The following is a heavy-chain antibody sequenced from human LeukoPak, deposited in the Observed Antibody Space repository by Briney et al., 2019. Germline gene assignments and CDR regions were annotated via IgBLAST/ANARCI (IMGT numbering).Heavy chain of an antibody. CDR1: GGSISSSSYD. CDR3: ARPTGGGYNKNWFDP. V-gene: IGHV4-39*01. Sequence: PSETLSLTCTVSGGSISSSSYDWGWLRQPPGKGLEWIGSIYYSGSTYYDPSLKSRVTISVDTSKNQFSLKLSSVTAADTAVYYCARPTGGGYNKNWFDPWGQGTLVTVSS. CDR2: IYYSGST. J-gene: IGHJ5*02. D-gene: IGHD3-22*01.